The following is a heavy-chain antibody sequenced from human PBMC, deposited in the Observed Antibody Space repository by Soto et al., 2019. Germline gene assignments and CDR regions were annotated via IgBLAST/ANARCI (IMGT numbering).Heavy chain of an antibody. CDR2: ISGSGGST. V-gene: IGHV3-23*01. CDR3: AKVDTAMATTYYYYGMDV. D-gene: IGHD5-18*01. Sequence: GGSLRRSCAASGFTFSSYALRWVRQAPGTGLEWGSAISGSGGSTYYADSVKGRFTISRANSKNTLYLQMNSLRAEDTAVYYCAKVDTAMATTYYYYGMDVWGQGTTVTVSS. J-gene: IGHJ6*02. CDR1: GFTFSSYA.